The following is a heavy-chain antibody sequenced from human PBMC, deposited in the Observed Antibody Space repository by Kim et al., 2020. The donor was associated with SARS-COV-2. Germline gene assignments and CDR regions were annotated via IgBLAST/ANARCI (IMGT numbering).Heavy chain of an antibody. CDR3: ARRSIAAAAPDDI. J-gene: IGHJ3*02. Sequence: YSPSFQGQVTISADKSINTAYLQWSSLKASDTAMYYCARRSIAAAAPDDIWGQGTMVTVSS. D-gene: IGHD6-13*01. V-gene: IGHV5-51*01.